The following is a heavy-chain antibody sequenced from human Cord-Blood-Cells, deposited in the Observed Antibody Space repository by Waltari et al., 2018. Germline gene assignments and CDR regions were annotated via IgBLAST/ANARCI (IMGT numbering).Heavy chain of an antibody. CDR2: IYSGGST. Sequence: EVQLVEYGGGLVPPGGSLILSCAASGFTVRSNYMSWVRQAPGKGLEWVSVIYSGGSTYYADSVKGRFTISRDNSKNTLYLQMNGLRAEDTDVYYCARVRYYYFDYWGQGTLVTVSS. V-gene: IGHV3-66*01. J-gene: IGHJ4*02. D-gene: IGHD1-1*01. CDR3: ARVRYYYFDY. CDR1: GFTVRSNY.